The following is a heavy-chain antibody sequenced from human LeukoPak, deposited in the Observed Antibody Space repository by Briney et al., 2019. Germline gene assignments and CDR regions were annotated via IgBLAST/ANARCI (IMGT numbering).Heavy chain of an antibody. V-gene: IGHV1-18*01. J-gene: IGHJ6*03. D-gene: IGHD2-2*01. CDR1: GYTSTSYG. CDR3: ARVSGVPAAEFDYYYYYMDV. CDR2: ISAYNGNT. Sequence: ASVKVSCKAPGYTSTSYGISWVRQAPGQGLEWMGWISAYNGNTNYAQKLQGRVTMTTDTSTSTAYMELRSLRSDDTAVYYCARVSGVPAAEFDYYYYYMDVWGKGTTVTVSS.